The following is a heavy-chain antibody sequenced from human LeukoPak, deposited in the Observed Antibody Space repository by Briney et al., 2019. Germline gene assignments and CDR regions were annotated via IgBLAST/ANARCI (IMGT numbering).Heavy chain of an antibody. D-gene: IGHD6-13*01. CDR2: IYSGGNT. CDR3: AREHSSSWQDAFDI. CDR1: GFTVSSNS. J-gene: IGHJ3*02. Sequence: GGSLRLSCTVSGFTVSSNSMSWVRQAPGKGLEWVSFIYSGGNTHYSDSVKGAFTISRDKAKNSLYLQMSSLRAEDTAVYCCAREHSSSWQDAFDIWGQGTMVTVSS. V-gene: IGHV3-53*01.